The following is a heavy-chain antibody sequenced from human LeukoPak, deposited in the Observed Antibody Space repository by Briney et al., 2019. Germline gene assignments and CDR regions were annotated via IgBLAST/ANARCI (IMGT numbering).Heavy chain of an antibody. J-gene: IGHJ3*01. CDR1: GFTLGVYA. CDR2: IRSRANSYTT. V-gene: IGHV3-73*01. CDR3: TRLVVGDAFDV. Sequence: GGSLRLSCAASGFTLGVYAMHWVRQPPGKGLEWVGRIRSRANSYTTAFAASVKGRFTISRDDSKNTAFLQMNSLKTDDTAVYYCTRLVVGDAFDVWGQGTTVTVSS. D-gene: IGHD2-15*01.